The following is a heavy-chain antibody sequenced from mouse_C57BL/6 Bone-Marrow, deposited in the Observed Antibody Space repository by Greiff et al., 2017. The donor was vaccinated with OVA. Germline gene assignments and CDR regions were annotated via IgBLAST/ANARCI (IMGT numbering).Heavy chain of an antibody. J-gene: IGHJ1*03. Sequence: VQLQQSGAELVRPGASVKLSCTASGFNIKDYYMHWVKQRPEQGLEWIGRIDPADGDTEYAPKFQGQATMTADTSSNTAYLQLSSLTSEDTAVYYCTTSNLLLRYFDVWGTGTTVTVSS. CDR2: IDPADGDT. V-gene: IGHV14-1*01. D-gene: IGHD1-1*01. CDR1: GFNIKDYY. CDR3: TTSNLLLRYFDV.